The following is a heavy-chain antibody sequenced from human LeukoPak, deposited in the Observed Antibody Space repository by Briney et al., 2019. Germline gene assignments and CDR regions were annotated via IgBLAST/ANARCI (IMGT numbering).Heavy chain of an antibody. CDR2: INPNSGGT. D-gene: IGHD6-6*01. CDR1: GYTFTGYY. V-gene: IGHV1-2*04. Sequence: ASVEASCKASGYTFTGYYMHWVRQAPGQGLEWMGWINPNSGGTNYAQKFQGWVTMTRDTSISTAYMELSRLRSDDTAVYYCAREGSSSSENYYYGMDVWGQGTTVTVSS. CDR3: AREGSSSSENYYYGMDV. J-gene: IGHJ6*02.